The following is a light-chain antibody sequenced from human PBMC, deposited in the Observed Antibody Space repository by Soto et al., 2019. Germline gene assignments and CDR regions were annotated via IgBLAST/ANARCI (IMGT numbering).Light chain of an antibody. CDR1: RSNIGSNY. CDR3: AAWDDSLSGPL. Sequence: QSVLTQPPSASGTPGQRVTLSCSGSRSNIGSNYVYWYQQLPGTAPKLLIYRNNQRPSGVPDRFSGSKSGTSASLAISGLRSEDEADYYCAAWDDSLSGPLFGGGTKLTVL. CDR2: RNN. V-gene: IGLV1-47*01. J-gene: IGLJ2*01.